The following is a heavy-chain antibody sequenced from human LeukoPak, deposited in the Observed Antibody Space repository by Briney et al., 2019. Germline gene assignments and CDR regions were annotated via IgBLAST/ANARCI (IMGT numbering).Heavy chain of an antibody. D-gene: IGHD2-2*01. CDR2: IKQDGSER. J-gene: IGHJ4*02. Sequence: TGGSLRLSCAASGFTFSSYWMSWVRQAPGKGLEWVANIKQDGSERYYVDSVKGRFTISRDNAKNSLYLQMNSLRSEDTAVYYCARGPGCTSTSCPYYFDYWGQGTLVTVSS. CDR1: GFTFSSYW. CDR3: ARGPGCTSTSCPYYFDY. V-gene: IGHV3-7*03.